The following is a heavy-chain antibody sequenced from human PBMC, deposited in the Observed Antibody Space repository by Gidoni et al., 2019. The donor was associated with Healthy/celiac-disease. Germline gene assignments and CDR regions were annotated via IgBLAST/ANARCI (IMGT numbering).Heavy chain of an antibody. D-gene: IGHD1-1*01. V-gene: IGHV3-9*01. J-gene: IGHJ3*02. Sequence: EVQLVESGGGLGQPGRSRRRHWAAAGFTVDDYAMHWVRQAPGKGLGCVSGISWNSGIIGFADSVKGRFTISRDTAKNSLYLQMNSLRAEDTALYSCAKDSTGTQAGGAFDIWGQGTMVTVSS. CDR1: GFTVDDYA. CDR3: AKDSTGTQAGGAFDI. CDR2: ISWNSGII.